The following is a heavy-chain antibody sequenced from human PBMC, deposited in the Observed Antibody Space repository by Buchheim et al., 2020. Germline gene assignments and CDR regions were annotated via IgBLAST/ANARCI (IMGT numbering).Heavy chain of an antibody. CDR2: IWYDGSNK. CDR3: ARDYLEVQLLVAAYYYGMDV. Sequence: QVQLVESGGGVVQPGRSLRLSCAASGFTFSSYGMHWVRQAPGKGLEWVAVIWYDGSNKYYADSVKGRFTISRDNSKNTLYLQMNSLRAEDTAVYYCARDYLEVQLLVAAYYYGMDVWGQGTT. D-gene: IGHD2-15*01. J-gene: IGHJ6*02. V-gene: IGHV3-33*01. CDR1: GFTFSSYG.